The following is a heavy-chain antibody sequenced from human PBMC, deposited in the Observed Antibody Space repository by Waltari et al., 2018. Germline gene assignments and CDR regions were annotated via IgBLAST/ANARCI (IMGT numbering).Heavy chain of an antibody. CDR3: ARRNLGYAFDI. Sequence: QVQLVQSGAAVKKPGSSVKVSCKASGGAFGSYAITWVRQAPGHGFEWVGGMNPIYGTPNFAQKCPGRVTFTADESTTTAYMELTSLKSEDTAIYYCARRNLGYAFDIWGQGTLVTVSS. CDR1: GGAFGSYA. V-gene: IGHV1-69*12. CDR2: MNPIYGTP. J-gene: IGHJ3*02. D-gene: IGHD1-26*01.